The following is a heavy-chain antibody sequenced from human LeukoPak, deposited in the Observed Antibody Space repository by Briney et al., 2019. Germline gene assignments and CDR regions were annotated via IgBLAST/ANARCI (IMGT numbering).Heavy chain of an antibody. D-gene: IGHD3-3*01. CDR1: GGSISSGGYY. CDR2: IYYSGST. CDR3: ARAGGFFSPFGY. V-gene: IGHV4-31*03. J-gene: IGHJ4*02. Sequence: SETLSLTCTVSGGSISSGGYYWSWIRQHPGKGLEWIGYIYYSGSTYYNPSLKSRVTISVDTSKNQFSLKLSSVTAADTAVYYCARAGGFFSPFGYWGLGTLVTVSS.